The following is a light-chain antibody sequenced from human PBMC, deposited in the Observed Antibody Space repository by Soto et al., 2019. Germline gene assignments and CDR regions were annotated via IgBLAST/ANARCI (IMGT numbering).Light chain of an antibody. Sequence: EIVMTQPPATLSVSPGERATLSCRASQTIGSQFAWYQQKPSQTPRLLIYGASTRATGISGRFSGSGSGTEFTLTITNVQTSDFAVYYCQQDHDWPLTFSGGTKVEIK. CDR2: GAS. J-gene: IGKJ4*01. CDR3: QQDHDWPLT. CDR1: QTIGSQ. V-gene: IGKV3D-15*01.